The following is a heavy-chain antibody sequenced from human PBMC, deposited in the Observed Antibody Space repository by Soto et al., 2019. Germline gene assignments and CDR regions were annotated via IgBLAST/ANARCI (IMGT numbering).Heavy chain of an antibody. CDR1: GGTFSSYA. Sequence: SVKVSCKASGGTFSSYAISWVRQAPGQGLEWMGGIIPIFGTANYAQKFQGRVTITADESTSTAYMELSSLRSEDTAVYYCASPPYYYDRSGYFDYWGQGTLVTVSS. D-gene: IGHD3-22*01. CDR2: IIPIFGTA. CDR3: ASPPYYYDRSGYFDY. V-gene: IGHV1-69*13. J-gene: IGHJ4*02.